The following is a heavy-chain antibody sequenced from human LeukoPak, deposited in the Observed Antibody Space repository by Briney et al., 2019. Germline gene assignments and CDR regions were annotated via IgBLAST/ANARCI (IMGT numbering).Heavy chain of an antibody. Sequence: GESLKISCKASEYSFASSWIGWVRQMPGKGLEWMGIIYPGDSDTRYSPSFQGQVTISADKSINTAYLQWRSLKASDTAIYYCARQNDFRLDYWGQGTLVTVSS. V-gene: IGHV5-51*01. CDR3: ARQNDFRLDY. D-gene: IGHD3-3*01. CDR1: EYSFASSW. CDR2: IYPGDSDT. J-gene: IGHJ4*02.